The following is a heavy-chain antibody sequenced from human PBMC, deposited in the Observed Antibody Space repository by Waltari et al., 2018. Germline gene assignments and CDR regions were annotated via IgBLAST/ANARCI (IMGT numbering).Heavy chain of an antibody. CDR1: GGSISSYY. Sequence: VQLQESGPGLVKPSETLSLTCTVSGGSISSYYWSWIRQPPGKGLEWIGYIYYSGSTNYNPSLKSRVTISVDTSKNQFSLKLSSVTAADTAVYYCARARPAVNWFDPWGQGTLVTVSS. J-gene: IGHJ5*02. CDR2: IYYSGST. CDR3: ARARPAVNWFDP. V-gene: IGHV4-59*01.